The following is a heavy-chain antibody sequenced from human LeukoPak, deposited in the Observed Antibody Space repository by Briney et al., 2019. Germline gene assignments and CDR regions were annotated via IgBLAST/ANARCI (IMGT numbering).Heavy chain of an antibody. D-gene: IGHD6-13*01. V-gene: IGHV3-48*02. J-gene: IGHJ5*02. CDR2: ISSTSSTT. Sequence: EGSLRLSCAASRFTFSGYSMNWVRQAPGKGLEWVSKISSTSSTTYYADSVKGRFTISRDNANNSLYLQMNSLRDEDTAVYYCAREGSSWSGGNWFDPWGQGTLVTVSS. CDR1: RFTFSGYS. CDR3: AREGSSWSGGNWFDP.